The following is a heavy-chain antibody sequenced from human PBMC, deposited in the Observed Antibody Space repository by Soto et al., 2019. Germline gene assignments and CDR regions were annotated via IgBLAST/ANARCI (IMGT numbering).Heavy chain of an antibody. CDR3: SRGGLTSSCYWRF. J-gene: IGHJ4*02. D-gene: IGHD6-13*01. V-gene: IGHV3-7*04. CDR2: IKQDGSET. Sequence: EVLLVESGGGLVQPGGSLRRSCAASGFTFSNDWMTWVRQAPGKGLEWVANIKQDGSETDYVDPVRGRFTISRDNAKNSLYLQMNSLRDEDTAVYYCSRGGLTSSCYWRFWGRGTLVTVSS. CDR1: GFTFSNDW.